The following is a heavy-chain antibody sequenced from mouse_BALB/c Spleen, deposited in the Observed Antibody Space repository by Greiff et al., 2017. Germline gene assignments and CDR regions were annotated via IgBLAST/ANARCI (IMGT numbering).Heavy chain of an antibody. V-gene: IGHV3-2*02. D-gene: IGHD2-1*01. CDR1: GYSITSDYA. Sequence: DVQLQESGPGLVKPSQSLSLTCTVTGYSITSDYAWNWIRQFPGNKLEWMGYISYSGSTSYNPSLKSRISITRDTSKNQFFLQLNSVTTEDTATYYCAIYGNSYAMDYWGQGTSVTVSS. J-gene: IGHJ4*01. CDR3: AIYGNSYAMDY. CDR2: ISYSGST.